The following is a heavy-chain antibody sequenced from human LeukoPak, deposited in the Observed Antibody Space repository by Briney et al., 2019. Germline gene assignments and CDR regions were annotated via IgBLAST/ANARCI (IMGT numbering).Heavy chain of an antibody. CDR1: GGSIRNYY. CDR2: IYYSGST. Sequence: SETLSLTCTVSGGSIRNYYWSWIRQPPGKGLEWIGYIYYSGSTNYNPSLQSRVTISVDTSRNQFSLKLSSVTAADTAVYYCARLRAIVVVPAAPDYFDYWGQGTLVTVSS. V-gene: IGHV4-59*08. J-gene: IGHJ4*02. CDR3: ARLRAIVVVPAAPDYFDY. D-gene: IGHD2-2*01.